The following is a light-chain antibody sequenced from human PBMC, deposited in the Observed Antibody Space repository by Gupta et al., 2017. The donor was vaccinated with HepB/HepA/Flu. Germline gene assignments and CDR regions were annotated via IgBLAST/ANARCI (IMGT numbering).Light chain of an antibody. CDR2: WAS. V-gene: IGKV4-1*01. CDR1: QSVLKTSTNENF. J-gene: IGKJ4*01. CDR3: QQYYSSPIT. Sequence: DIVMTQSPDSLAVSLGERATINCRSSQSVLKTSTNENFLAWFQQKPGQPPKLLIYWASTRESGVPDRFSGSGSGTVFTLSISSLQAEDVAVYYCQQYYSSPITFGGGTKVQIK.